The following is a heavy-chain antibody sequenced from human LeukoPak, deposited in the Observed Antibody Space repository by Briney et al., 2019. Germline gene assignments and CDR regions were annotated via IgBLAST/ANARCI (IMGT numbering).Heavy chain of an antibody. CDR2: INSDGYSI. Sequence: PGGSLRLSCVASGFTFSSYWMHWVRQVPGKGLVWVSRINSDGYSINYADSVKGRFTISRDNAKNTLYLQMTSLRAEDTAVYYCVRATWGSYFDYWGQGTLVTVSS. CDR1: GFTFSSYW. V-gene: IGHV3-74*01. D-gene: IGHD7-27*01. CDR3: VRATWGSYFDY. J-gene: IGHJ4*02.